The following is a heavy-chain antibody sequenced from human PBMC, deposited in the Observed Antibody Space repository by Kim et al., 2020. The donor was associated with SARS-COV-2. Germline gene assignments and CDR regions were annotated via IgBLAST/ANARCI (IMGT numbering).Heavy chain of an antibody. Sequence: GGSLRLSCVVSGFTFSSYGMHWVRQAPGKGLEWVALISYDGSNKYYADSVKGRFTISRDNSKNTLYVQMNSLRAEDTAVYYCAKQGGLYCSGGSCYSGQFDYWGQGTLVTVSS. CDR2: ISYDGSNK. CDR1: GFTFSSYG. V-gene: IGHV3-30*18. J-gene: IGHJ4*02. D-gene: IGHD2-15*01. CDR3: AKQGGLYCSGGSCYSGQFDY.